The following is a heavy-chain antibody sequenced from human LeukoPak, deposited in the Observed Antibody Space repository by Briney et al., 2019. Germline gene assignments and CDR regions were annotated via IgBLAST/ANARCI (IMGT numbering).Heavy chain of an antibody. CDR2: IIPIFGTA. D-gene: IGHD2-2*01. V-gene: IGHV1-69*05. CDR3: ARGVPAAKEGYFDY. CDR1: GGTFSSYA. Sequence: SVKVSCKASGGTFSSYAISWVRQAPGQGLEWMGGIIPIFGTANYALKFQGRVTITTDESTSTAYMELSSLRSEETAVYYCARGVPAAKEGYFDYWGQGTLVTVSS. J-gene: IGHJ4*02.